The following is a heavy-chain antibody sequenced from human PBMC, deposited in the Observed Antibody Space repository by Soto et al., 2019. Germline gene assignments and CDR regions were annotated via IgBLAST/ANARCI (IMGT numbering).Heavy chain of an antibody. CDR1: GFTFSDYY. CDR3: AREVHLERRRGNWFDP. D-gene: IGHD1-1*01. V-gene: IGHV3-11*01. Sequence: QVQLVESGGGLVKPGGSLRLSCAASGFTFSDYYMSWIRQAPGKGLEWVSYISSSGSTIYYADSVKGRFTISRDNAKNSLYLQMNNLRAEDTAVYYGAREVHLERRRGNWFDPWGQGTLVTVSS. CDR2: ISSSGSTI. J-gene: IGHJ5*02.